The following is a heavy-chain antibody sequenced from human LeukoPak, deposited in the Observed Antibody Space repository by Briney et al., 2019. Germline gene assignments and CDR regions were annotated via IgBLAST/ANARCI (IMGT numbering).Heavy chain of an antibody. D-gene: IGHD1-14*01. J-gene: IGHJ4*02. Sequence: PSETLSLTCTVSGGSINSYYWSWIRQPAGKGLEWIGRIYTSGSTNYNPSLKSRVTMSVDTSKNQFSLKLSSVTAADTAVYYCAREKISNRRTRYFDYWGQGTLVTVSS. CDR1: GGSINSYY. V-gene: IGHV4-4*07. CDR3: AREKISNRRTRYFDY. CDR2: IYTSGST.